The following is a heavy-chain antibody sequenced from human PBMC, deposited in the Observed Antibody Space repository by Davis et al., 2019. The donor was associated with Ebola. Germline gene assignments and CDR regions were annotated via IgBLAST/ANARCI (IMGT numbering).Heavy chain of an antibody. D-gene: IGHD2-2*01. Sequence: GGSLRLSCTVSGGSISSSSYYWGWIRQPPGKGLEWVANIKQDGSEKYYVDSVKGRFTISRDNAKNSLYLQMNSLRAEDTAVYYCARDFPEGIVVVPAALGYGMDVWGQGTTVTVSS. J-gene: IGHJ6*02. CDR2: IKQDGSEK. V-gene: IGHV3-7*03. CDR1: GGSISSSSYY. CDR3: ARDFPEGIVVVPAALGYGMDV.